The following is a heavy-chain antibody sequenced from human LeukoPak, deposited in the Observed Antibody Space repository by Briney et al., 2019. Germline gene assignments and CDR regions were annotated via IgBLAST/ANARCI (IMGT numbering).Heavy chain of an antibody. D-gene: IGHD3-22*01. CDR2: IYNRWST. CDR1: GGSISSYP. CDR3: AGSSAFDAFDI. J-gene: IGHJ3*02. Sequence: PSETLSLTCTVSGGSISSYPWNWIRQPPGKGLEWIGYIYNRWSTNNNPSLKSRVTISVDTSKNQLSLKLSSVTAADTAVYYCAGSSAFDAFDIWGQGTMVTVSS. V-gene: IGHV4-59*08.